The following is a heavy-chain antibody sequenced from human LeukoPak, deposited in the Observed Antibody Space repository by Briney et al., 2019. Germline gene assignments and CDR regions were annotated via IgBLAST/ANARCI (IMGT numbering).Heavy chain of an antibody. Sequence: PGGSLRVSCAASGFIVSDYYMDWVPQAPGKGLEWVGRSRSKANGYTTEYVASVQGRFIISVDDSKNSVHLQMNSLKTEDTAVYYCARDSHPDQYSSGWHFDYWGQGTLVTVSS. D-gene: IGHD6-19*01. CDR3: ARDSHPDQYSSGWHFDY. V-gene: IGHV3-72*01. CDR2: SRSKANGYTT. J-gene: IGHJ4*02. CDR1: GFIVSDYY.